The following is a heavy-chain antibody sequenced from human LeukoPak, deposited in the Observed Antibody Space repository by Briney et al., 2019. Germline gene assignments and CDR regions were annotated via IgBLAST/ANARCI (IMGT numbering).Heavy chain of an antibody. D-gene: IGHD2-2*01. CDR3: ARGAGVAVPAATGDY. CDR2: INPSGDST. V-gene: IGHV1-46*01. J-gene: IGHJ4*02. Sequence: ASVKVSCKASGYNLASYYMHWVRQAPGQGLEWMGIINPSGDSTNYAQKFQGRVTMTRDTSTSTVYMELSSLRSEDTAVYYCARGAGVAVPAATGDYWGQGTLVTVSS. CDR1: GYNLASYY.